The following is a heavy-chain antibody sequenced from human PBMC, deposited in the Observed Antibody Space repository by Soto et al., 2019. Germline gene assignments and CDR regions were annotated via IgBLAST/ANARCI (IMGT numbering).Heavy chain of an antibody. J-gene: IGHJ3*02. Sequence: GASMKVSLKASGYTFPSYYINWVGQATGQGLEWMGWMNPNSGNTGYAQKFQGRVTMTRNTSISTAYMELSSLRSEDTAVYYCARVYSSSRRDAFDIWGQGTMVTVSS. V-gene: IGHV1-8*01. CDR1: GYTFPSYY. CDR2: MNPNSGNT. CDR3: ARVYSSSRRDAFDI. D-gene: IGHD6-13*01.